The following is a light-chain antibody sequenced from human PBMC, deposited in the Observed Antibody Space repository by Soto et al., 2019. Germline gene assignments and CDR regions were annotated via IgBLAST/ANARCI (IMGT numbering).Light chain of an antibody. Sequence: EIVLTQSPGTLSLSPGQRATLSCRASESISRDYLAWYQQRLGQAPRLLIYGASSGATGIPDRFSGSGSGRDFTLTISRLEPEDFAIYYCQQYGGVPYTFGQGTKVDIK. CDR3: QQYGGVPYT. CDR2: GAS. V-gene: IGKV3-20*01. CDR1: ESISRDY. J-gene: IGKJ2*01.